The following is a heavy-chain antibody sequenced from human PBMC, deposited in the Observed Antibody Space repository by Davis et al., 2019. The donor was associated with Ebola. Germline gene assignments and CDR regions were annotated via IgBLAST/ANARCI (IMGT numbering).Heavy chain of an antibody. CDR1: GFTVSSNY. CDR2: IKKDGIQK. V-gene: IGHV3-7*03. Sequence: GESLKISCAASGFTVSSNYMSWVRQAPGKGLEWVATIKKDGIQKYYVDSVKGRFIISRDNAKNLLYLQMNSLRDDDTAVYYCAKIVSGYWGQGTLVTVSS. J-gene: IGHJ4*02. CDR3: AKIVSGY. D-gene: IGHD2/OR15-2a*01.